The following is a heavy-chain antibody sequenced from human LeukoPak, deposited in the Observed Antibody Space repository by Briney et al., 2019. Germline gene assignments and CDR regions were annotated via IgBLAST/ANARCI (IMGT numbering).Heavy chain of an antibody. CDR1: GVTVSSHY. J-gene: IGHJ4*02. Sequence: GGSLRLSCAASGVTVSSHYMTWVRQAPGKGLEWVSVIYIDGSKYYADSVKGRFTISRDHSKDTLYLQLNSLRPEDTAVYYCARLPSYWGQGTLVTVSS. CDR2: IYIDGSK. CDR3: ARLPSY. V-gene: IGHV3-66*02.